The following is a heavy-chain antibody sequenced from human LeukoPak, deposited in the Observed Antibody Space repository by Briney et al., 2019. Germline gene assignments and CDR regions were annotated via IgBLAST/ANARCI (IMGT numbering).Heavy chain of an antibody. V-gene: IGHV1-69*13. CDR1: GGTFSSYA. CDR3: ARDDYDSSGYYLYYFDY. J-gene: IGHJ4*02. D-gene: IGHD3-22*01. Sequence: SVKVSCKASGGTFSSYAISWVRQAPGQGLEWMGGIIPIFGTANYAQKFQGRVTITAHESTSTAYMELSNLRSEDTAVYYCARDDYDSSGYYLYYFDYWSQGTLVTVSS. CDR2: IIPIFGTA.